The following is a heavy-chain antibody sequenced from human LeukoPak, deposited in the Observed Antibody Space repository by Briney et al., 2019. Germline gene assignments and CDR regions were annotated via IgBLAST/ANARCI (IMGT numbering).Heavy chain of an antibody. V-gene: IGHV1-69*04. CDR3: ARERYYDFWSGYPEQPFDY. D-gene: IGHD3-3*01. CDR1: GGTFSSYA. Sequence: SVKVSCKASGGTFSSYAISWVRQAPGQGLEWMGRIIPILGIANYAQEFQGRVTITADKSTSTAYMELSSLRSEDTAVYYCARERYYDFWSGYPEQPFDYWGQGTLVTVSS. CDR2: IIPILGIA. J-gene: IGHJ4*02.